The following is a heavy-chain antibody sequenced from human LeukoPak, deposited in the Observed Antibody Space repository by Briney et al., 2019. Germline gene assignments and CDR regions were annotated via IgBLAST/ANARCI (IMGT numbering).Heavy chain of an antibody. CDR3: ATGAAGTFRLDY. J-gene: IGHJ4*02. CDR2: FDPEDGET. D-gene: IGHD6-13*01. V-gene: IGHV1-24*01. Sequence: GASVKVSCKVSGYTLTELPMHWVRQAPGKGLEWMGGFDPEDGETIYAQKFQGRVTMTEDTSTDTAYMELSSLRSEDTAVYYCATGAAGTFRLDYWGQGTLVTVSS. CDR1: GYTLTELP.